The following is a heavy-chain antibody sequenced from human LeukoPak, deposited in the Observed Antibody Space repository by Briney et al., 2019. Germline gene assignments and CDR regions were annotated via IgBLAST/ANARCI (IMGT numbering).Heavy chain of an antibody. J-gene: IGHJ4*02. V-gene: IGHV3-15*07. Sequence: PGGSLRLSCAVSGCPFSDAWMNWVRQVPGRGLEWVGLIKSKTNGGTTDYTTPVKGRFTISRDDSKNTLYLQMNSLKIEDTAVYYCVRELSGSFDYWGQGTLVTVSS. CDR3: VRELSGSFDY. CDR2: IKSKTNGGTT. D-gene: IGHD3-10*01. CDR1: GCPFSDAW.